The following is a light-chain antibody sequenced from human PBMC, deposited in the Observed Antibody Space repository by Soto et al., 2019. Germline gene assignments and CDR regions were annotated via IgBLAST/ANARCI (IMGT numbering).Light chain of an antibody. CDR3: QQRSNWPRT. J-gene: IGKJ1*01. Sequence: EIVMTQSPATLSVSPGDGATLSCRASQSVDSNLAWYQQKPGQAPRLLIYDVSNRATDIPARFSGSGSGTDFTLTISSLEPEDLAVYYCQQRSNWPRTFGQGTKVDIK. CDR2: DVS. V-gene: IGKV3-11*01. CDR1: QSVDSN.